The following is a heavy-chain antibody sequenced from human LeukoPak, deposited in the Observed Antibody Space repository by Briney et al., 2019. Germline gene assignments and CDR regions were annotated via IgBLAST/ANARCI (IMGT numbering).Heavy chain of an antibody. V-gene: IGHV4-59*12. Sequence: SETLSLTCTVSGGSISSYYWSWIRQPPGKGLEWIGYIYYSGSTNYNPSLKSRVTISVDKSKNQFSLKLSSVTAADTAVYYCASRTGYPVDYWGQGTLVTVSS. CDR1: GGSISSYY. CDR2: IYYSGST. D-gene: IGHD3-9*01. J-gene: IGHJ4*02. CDR3: ASRTGYPVDY.